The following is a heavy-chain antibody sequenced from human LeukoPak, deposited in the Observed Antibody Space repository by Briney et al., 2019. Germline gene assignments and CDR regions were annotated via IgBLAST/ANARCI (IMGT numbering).Heavy chain of an antibody. CDR1: GYTFTSYY. CDR3: AREASIAAGLGDFDY. V-gene: IGHV1-46*01. CDR2: INPSGGST. J-gene: IGHJ4*02. Sequence: GASVKVSCKASGYTFTSYYMHWVRQAPGQGLECMGIINPSGGSTSYAQKFQGRVTMTRDTSTSTVYMELSSLRSEDTAAYYCAREASIAAGLGDFDYWGQGTLVTVSS. D-gene: IGHD6-6*01.